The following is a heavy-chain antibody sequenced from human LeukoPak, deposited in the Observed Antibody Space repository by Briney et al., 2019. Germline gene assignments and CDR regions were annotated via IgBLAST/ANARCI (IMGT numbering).Heavy chain of an antibody. V-gene: IGHV4-34*01. CDR1: GGSFSGYY. CDR3: ARGDFLYDSSGYYIDY. CDR2: INHGGST. Sequence: SETLSLTCAVYGGSFSGYYWSWIRQPPGKGLEWIGEINHGGSTNYNPSLKSRVTISVDTSKNQFSLKLSSVTAADTAVYYCARGDFLYDSSGYYIDYWGQGTLVTVSS. D-gene: IGHD3-22*01. J-gene: IGHJ4*02.